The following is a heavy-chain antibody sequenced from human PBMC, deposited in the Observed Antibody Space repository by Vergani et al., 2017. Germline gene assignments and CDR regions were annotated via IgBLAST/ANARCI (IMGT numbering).Heavy chain of an antibody. CDR3: ARTPPDGDYGGEGHWFDP. Sequence: QVQLQESGPGLVKPSETLSLTCTVSGGSISSYYWSWIRQPAGKGLEWIGRIYTSGSTNYNPSLKSRVTMSVDTSKNQFSLKLSSVTAADTAVYYCARTPPDGDYGGEGHWFDPWGQGTLVTVSS. D-gene: IGHD4-17*01. CDR1: GGSISSYY. CDR2: IYTSGST. J-gene: IGHJ5*02. V-gene: IGHV4-4*07.